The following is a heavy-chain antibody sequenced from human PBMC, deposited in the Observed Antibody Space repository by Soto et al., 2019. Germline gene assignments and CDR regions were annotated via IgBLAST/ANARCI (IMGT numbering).Heavy chain of an antibody. Sequence: GESLKISCKGSGYSFTTYWIGWVRQMPGKGLEWMGTIYPGDSDTRYSPSFQGQVTISADKSISTAYLQWSSLKASDTAMYYCARYYYDSSGYLDAFDIWGQGTMVTVSS. D-gene: IGHD3-22*01. CDR3: ARYYYDSSGYLDAFDI. J-gene: IGHJ3*02. V-gene: IGHV5-51*01. CDR1: GYSFTTYW. CDR2: IYPGDSDT.